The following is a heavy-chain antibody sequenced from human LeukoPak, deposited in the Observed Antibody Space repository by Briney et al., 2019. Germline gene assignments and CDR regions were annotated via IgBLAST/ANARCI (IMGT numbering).Heavy chain of an antibody. CDR1: GFTFDDFA. J-gene: IGHJ4*02. CDR3: AKDLDGYCSSTSCYTPDY. CDR2: ISWDGDNS. V-gene: IGHV3-43D*03. D-gene: IGHD2-2*02. Sequence: GGSLRLSCAASGFTFDDFAMHWVRQTPGKGLEWVSLISWDGDNSYYADSVKGRFTISRDDSKNSLYLQMNSLRTEDTALYYCAKDLDGYCSSTSCYTPDYWGQGTLVTVSS.